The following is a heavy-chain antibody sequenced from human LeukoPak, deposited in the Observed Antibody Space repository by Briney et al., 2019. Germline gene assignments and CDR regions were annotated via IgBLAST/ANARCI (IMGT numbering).Heavy chain of an antibody. J-gene: IGHJ6*02. V-gene: IGHV3-30*18. CDR2: ISYDGSNK. D-gene: IGHD6-19*01. CDR3: AKDTSRYSSNYGMDV. Sequence: PGRSLRLSCAASGFIFNSYGFHWVRQAPGKGLEWVAVISYDGSNKYYADSVKGRFIISRDSSKNTLYLQMNSLRAEDTAVYYCAKDTSRYSSNYGMDVWGQGTTVTVS. CDR1: GFIFNSYG.